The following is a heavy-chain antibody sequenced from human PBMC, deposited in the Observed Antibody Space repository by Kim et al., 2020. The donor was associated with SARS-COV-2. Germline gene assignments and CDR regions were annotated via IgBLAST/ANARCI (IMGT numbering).Heavy chain of an antibody. CDR3: ARHGHRNAGDGFDP. D-gene: IGHD2-21*01. V-gene: IGHV4-39*01. J-gene: IGHJ5*02. Sequence: NPSRKSRDTITVEPSKNQFSLKLTAVTAADTAVYYCARHGHRNAGDGFDPWGQGTLVTVSS.